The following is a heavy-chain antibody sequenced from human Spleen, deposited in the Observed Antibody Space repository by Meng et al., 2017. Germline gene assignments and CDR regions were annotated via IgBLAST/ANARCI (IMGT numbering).Heavy chain of an antibody. CDR3: ARHPESGGPFDC. CDR2: THYSGST. V-gene: IGHV4-59*08. J-gene: IGHJ4*02. D-gene: IGHD2-8*02. CDR1: GGSISSYY. Sequence: QVQLQESGPGLVKPSETLSLTCTVSGGSISSYYWSWIRQPPGKGREWIGYTHYSGSTNYNPSLRSRVTTSIDTSKNQFSLKLSSVTAADTAVYYCARHPESGGPFDCWGQGTLVTVSS.